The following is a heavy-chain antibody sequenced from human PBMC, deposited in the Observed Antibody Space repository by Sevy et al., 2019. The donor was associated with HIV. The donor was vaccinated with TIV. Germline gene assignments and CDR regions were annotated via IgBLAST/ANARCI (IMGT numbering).Heavy chain of an antibody. J-gene: IGHJ4*02. CDR2: INHSGST. Sequence: SETLSLTCVVYGGSFSGYYWSWIRQPPGKGLEWMGEINHSGSTNYNPSLKSRVTISADTSKNQFSLKLSSVTAADTAVYYCATRRGHLSLDYWGQGTLVTVSS. V-gene: IGHV4-34*01. CDR3: ATRRGHLSLDY. CDR1: GGSFSGYY.